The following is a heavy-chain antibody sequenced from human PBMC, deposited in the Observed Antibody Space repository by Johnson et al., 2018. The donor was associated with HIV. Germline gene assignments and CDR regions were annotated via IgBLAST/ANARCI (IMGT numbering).Heavy chain of an antibody. Sequence: VQLVESGGGLVLPWGSLRLSCAAFLFTLSDYYLTWIRQAPGKWLECLSFISSSGDIIRYADSVKGRFTISRDNSKNTLYLQMNSLRAEDTAVYYCARGVDGACDIWGQGTMVTVSS. J-gene: IGHJ3*02. CDR2: ISSSGDII. D-gene: IGHD3-10*01. CDR3: ARGVDGACDI. CDR1: LFTLSDYY. V-gene: IGHV3-11*04.